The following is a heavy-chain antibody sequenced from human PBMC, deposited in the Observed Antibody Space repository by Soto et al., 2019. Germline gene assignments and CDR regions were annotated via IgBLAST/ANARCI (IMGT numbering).Heavy chain of an antibody. D-gene: IGHD2-2*01. CDR1: GGSFSGYY. Sequence: SETLSLTCAVYGGSFSGYYWSWIRQPPGKGLEWIGEINHSGSTNYNPSLKSRVTISVDTSKNQFSLKLSSVTAADTAVYYCARGLGYCSSTSCYYDYYYMDVWGKGTTVTVSS. CDR2: INHSGST. V-gene: IGHV4-34*01. J-gene: IGHJ6*03. CDR3: ARGLGYCSSTSCYYDYYYMDV.